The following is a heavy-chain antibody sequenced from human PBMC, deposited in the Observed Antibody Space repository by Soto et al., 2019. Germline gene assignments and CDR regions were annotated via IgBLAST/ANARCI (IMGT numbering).Heavy chain of an antibody. J-gene: IGHJ4*02. V-gene: IGHV4-34*01. D-gene: IGHD1-1*01. CDR2: INESGST. CDR3: ARGSGIVALPGELEDVNYDY. CDR1: GQSFSGHS. Sequence: QVQLQQWGAGLVKPSETLSLSCAVYGQSFSGHSWAWIRQPPGKGLEWIGEINESGSTYYNPSRKSRVTSSTDTSNNHSSLKLSSVSAADTAAYFCARGSGIVALPGELEDVNYDYWGQGTLVNVSS.